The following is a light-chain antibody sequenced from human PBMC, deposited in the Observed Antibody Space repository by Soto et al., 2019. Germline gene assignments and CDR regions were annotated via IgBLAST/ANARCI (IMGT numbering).Light chain of an antibody. CDR3: QQYENLPT. V-gene: IGKV1-33*01. Sequence: DIQVTQSPSSLSASVEDRFIITCQASQNINNYLNWYQQKPGRAPKLLIYDASNLEAGVPSRFRGSGSGTDFTFTISRLQPEDIATYYCQQYENLPTFGQGTRLEIK. J-gene: IGKJ5*01. CDR2: DAS. CDR1: QNINNY.